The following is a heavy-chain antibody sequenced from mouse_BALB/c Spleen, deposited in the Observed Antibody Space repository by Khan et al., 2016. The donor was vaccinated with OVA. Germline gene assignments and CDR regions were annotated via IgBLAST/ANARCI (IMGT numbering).Heavy chain of an antibody. D-gene: IGHD4-1*01. Sequence: VQLQQSGAELVKPGASVKLSCTASGFNIKDTHMHWVKQRPEQGLEWIGRIDPANDNSKYDPRFQGKATITAEPSSNTAYLHLSSLTSEDTAVDYCAPAGTGDYFDYWGQGTTLTVAS. CDR2: IDPANDNS. V-gene: IGHV14-3*02. CDR1: GFNIKDTH. CDR3: APAGTGDYFDY. J-gene: IGHJ2*01.